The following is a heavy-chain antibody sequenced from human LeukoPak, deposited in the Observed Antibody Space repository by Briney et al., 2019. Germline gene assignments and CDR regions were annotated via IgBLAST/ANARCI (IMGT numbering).Heavy chain of an antibody. Sequence: PGRSLRLSCAASGFTFSSYAMHWVRQAPGKGLEWVAVISYDGSNKYYADSVKGRFTTSRDNSKNTLYLQMNSLRAEDTAVYYCARDRLLRIAAAPSDWGQGTLVTASP. D-gene: IGHD6-13*01. CDR3: ARDRLLRIAAAPSD. CDR1: GFTFSSYA. J-gene: IGHJ4*02. V-gene: IGHV3-30-3*01. CDR2: ISYDGSNK.